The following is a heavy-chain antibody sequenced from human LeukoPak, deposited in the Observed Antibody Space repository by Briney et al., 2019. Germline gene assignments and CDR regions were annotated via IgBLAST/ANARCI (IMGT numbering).Heavy chain of an antibody. CDR1: GYTFTGYY. J-gene: IGHJ4*02. Sequence: GASVKVSCKASGYTFTGYYMHWVRQAPGQGLEWMGWINPNSGNTGYAQKFQGRVTITRNTSISTAYMELSSLRSEDTAVYYCARGRPSGWYKEHFDYWGQGTLVTVSS. CDR3: ARGRPSGWYKEHFDY. CDR2: INPNSGNT. V-gene: IGHV1-8*03. D-gene: IGHD6-19*01.